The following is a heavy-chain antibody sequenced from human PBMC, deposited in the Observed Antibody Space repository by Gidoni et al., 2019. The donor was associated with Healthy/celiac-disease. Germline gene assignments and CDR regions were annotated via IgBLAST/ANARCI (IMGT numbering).Heavy chain of an antibody. J-gene: IGHJ4*02. CDR1: GFTFSSYW. CDR2: INSDGSST. V-gene: IGHV3-74*01. D-gene: IGHD3-10*01. CDR3: ARASALVSGSYDY. Sequence: EVPLVESGGGVVQPGGSLRLSCAASGFTFSSYWMHWVRQPPGKGLVWVSRINSDGSSTNYADTVKGRFTISRDNAKNTLYLQINSLRAEDTAVYYCARASALVSGSYDYWGQGTLVTVSS.